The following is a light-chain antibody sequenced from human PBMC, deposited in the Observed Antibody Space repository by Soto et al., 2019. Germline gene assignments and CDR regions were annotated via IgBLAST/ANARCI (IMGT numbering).Light chain of an antibody. CDR3: CSLRV. V-gene: IGLV2-11*01. CDR1: NSDVGGYNF. Sequence: QSALTQPRSVSGSPGQSVTISCTGTNSDVGGYNFVSWYQQLPGKAPKLMISAVSQRPSGVPDRFSGSKSGNTASLTISGLQADDEADYYCCSLRVFGTGTKLTVL. CDR2: AVS. J-gene: IGLJ1*01.